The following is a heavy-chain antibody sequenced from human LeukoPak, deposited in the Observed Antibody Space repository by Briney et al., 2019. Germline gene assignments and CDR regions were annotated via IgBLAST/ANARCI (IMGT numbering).Heavy chain of an antibody. J-gene: IGHJ4*02. CDR3: AKKSPSGGADK. D-gene: IGHD4-23*01. CDR2: ISGSGGNT. CDR1: GLTFSSYA. Sequence: GGSLRLSCAASGLTFSSYAMSWVRQAPGKGLEWVSAISGSGGNTYYAGSVKGRFTISRDTSKNTLYLKMNSLRDEDTAVYYCAKKSPSGGADKWGQGTLVTVSS. V-gene: IGHV3-23*01.